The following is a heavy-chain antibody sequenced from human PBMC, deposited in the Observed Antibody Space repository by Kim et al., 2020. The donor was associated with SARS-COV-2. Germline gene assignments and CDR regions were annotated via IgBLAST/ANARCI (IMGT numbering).Heavy chain of an antibody. CDR2: ISYDGSNK. D-gene: IGHD2-15*01. CDR3: AKGEGYCSGGRCYRYFD. J-gene: IGHJ4*03. Sequence: GGSLRLSCAASGITFSSYGMHWVRQAPGKGLEWVAVISYDGSNKYYADSVKGRFTISRDNSKNTLYLQMNSLRAEDTAVYYFAKGEGYCSGGRCYRYFD. V-gene: IGHV3-30*18. CDR1: GITFSSYG.